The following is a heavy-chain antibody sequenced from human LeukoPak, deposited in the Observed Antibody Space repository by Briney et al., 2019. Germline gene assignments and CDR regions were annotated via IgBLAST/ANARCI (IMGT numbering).Heavy chain of an antibody. D-gene: IGHD3-10*01. CDR1: GFTFDDYA. J-gene: IGHJ6*02. CDR2: ISWDSGSI. CDR3: AKDYYGSGSYYPYYYYGMDV. V-gene: IGHV3-9*01. Sequence: TGGSLRLSCAASGFTFDDYAMHWVRQAPGKGLEWVSGISWDSGSIGYADSVKGRFTISRDNAKNSLYLQMNSLRAEDTALYYCAKDYYGSGSYYPYYYYGMDVWGQGTTVTVSS.